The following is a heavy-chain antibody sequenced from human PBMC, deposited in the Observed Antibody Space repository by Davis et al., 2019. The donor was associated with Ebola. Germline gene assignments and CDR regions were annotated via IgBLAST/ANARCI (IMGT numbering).Heavy chain of an antibody. D-gene: IGHD3-22*01. Sequence: MPSETLSLTCAVYGGSFSGYYWSWIRQPPGKGLEWIGEINHSGSTNYNPPLKSRVTISVDTSKNQFSLKLSSVTAADTAVYYCARLDYYDSSGYYTYYFDYWGQGTLVTVSS. J-gene: IGHJ4*02. CDR2: INHSGST. CDR1: GGSFSGYY. CDR3: ARLDYYDSSGYYTYYFDY. V-gene: IGHV4-34*01.